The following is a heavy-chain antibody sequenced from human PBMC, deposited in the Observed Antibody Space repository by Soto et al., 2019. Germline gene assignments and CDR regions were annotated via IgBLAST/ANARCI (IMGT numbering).Heavy chain of an antibody. CDR3: ARDILGYSSSWYGTGDYGMDV. CDR2: ISSSSSYI. J-gene: IGHJ6*02. Sequence: GGSLRLSFAASGFTFSSYSMNWVRQAPGKGLEWVSSISSSSSYIYYADSVKGRFTISRDNAKNSLYLQMNSLRAEDTAVYYCARDILGYSSSWYGTGDYGMDVWGQGTTVTVSS. V-gene: IGHV3-21*01. D-gene: IGHD6-13*01. CDR1: GFTFSSYS.